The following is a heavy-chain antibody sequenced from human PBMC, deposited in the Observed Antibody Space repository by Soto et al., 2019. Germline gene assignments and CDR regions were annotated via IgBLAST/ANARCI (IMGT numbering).Heavy chain of an antibody. D-gene: IGHD3-10*01. CDR1: GFTFSSYS. Sequence: EVQLVESGGGLVQPGGSLRLSCGTSGFTFSSYSMNWVRQAPGQGLEWVSYISSSSSTIYYADSVKGRFTISRDNAKNPLTLQMDSLRAEYTAVYYCVRAGRSGNYYGSGSYSYFDFWGQGTMVTVSS. J-gene: IGHJ3*01. CDR2: ISSSSSTI. CDR3: VRAGRSGNYYGSGSYSYFDF. V-gene: IGHV3-48*01.